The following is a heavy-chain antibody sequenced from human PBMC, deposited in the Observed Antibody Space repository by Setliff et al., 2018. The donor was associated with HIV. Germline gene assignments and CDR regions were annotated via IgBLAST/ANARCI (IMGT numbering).Heavy chain of an antibody. D-gene: IGHD3-10*01. CDR2: IIPIFGTA. J-gene: IGHJ4*02. CDR1: GGTFSSYA. V-gene: IGHV1-69*13. CDR3: ARGGNYYGSGSYAELLDY. Sequence: SVKVSCKASGGTFSSYAISWVRQAPGQGLEWMGGIIPIFGTANYAQKFQGRVTITADESTSTAYMELSSLRSEDTAVYYCARGGNYYGSGSYAELLDYWGQGTLVTVSS.